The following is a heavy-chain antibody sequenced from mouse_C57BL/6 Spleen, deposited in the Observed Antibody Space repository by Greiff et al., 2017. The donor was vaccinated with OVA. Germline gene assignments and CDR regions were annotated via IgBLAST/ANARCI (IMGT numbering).Heavy chain of an antibody. CDR2: ISSGGSYT. Sequence: DVQLVESGGDLVKPGGSLKLSCAASGFTFSSYGMSWVRQTPDKRLEWVATISSGGSYTYYPDSVKGRFTISRDNAKNTLYLQMSSLKSEDTAMYYCARHYLDYWGQGTTLTVSS. J-gene: IGHJ2*01. CDR3: ARHYLDY. V-gene: IGHV5-6*01. CDR1: GFTFSSYG.